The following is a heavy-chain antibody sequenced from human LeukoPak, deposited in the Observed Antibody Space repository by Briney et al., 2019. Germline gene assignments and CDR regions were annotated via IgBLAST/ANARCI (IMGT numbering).Heavy chain of an antibody. D-gene: IGHD3-22*01. V-gene: IGHV3-74*01. Sequence: GGSLRLSCAASGFTFSSYWMHWVRQAPGKGLVWVSRINSDGSSTSYADSVKGRFTISRDNAKNTLYLQMNSLRAEDTAVYYCARDPYYDSSGYYYVPYDYWGQGTLVTVSS. CDR2: INSDGSST. J-gene: IGHJ4*02. CDR1: GFTFSSYW. CDR3: ARDPYYDSSGYYYVPYDY.